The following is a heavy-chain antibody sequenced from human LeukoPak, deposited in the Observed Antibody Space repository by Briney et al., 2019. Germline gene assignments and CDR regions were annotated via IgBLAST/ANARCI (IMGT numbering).Heavy chain of an antibody. D-gene: IGHD3-16*02. CDR1: RFTFSSYA. J-gene: IGHJ4*02. Sequence: GGSLRLSCAASRFTFSSYAMSWVRQAPGKGLEWVSAISGSGGSTYYADSVKGRFTISRDNSKNTLYLQMNSLRAEDTAVYYCAKRVITFGGVIVHNYFDYWGQGTLVTVSS. CDR3: AKRVITFGGVIVHNYFDY. CDR2: ISGSGGST. V-gene: IGHV3-23*01.